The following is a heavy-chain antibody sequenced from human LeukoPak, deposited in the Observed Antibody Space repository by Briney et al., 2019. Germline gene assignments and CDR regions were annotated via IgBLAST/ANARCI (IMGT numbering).Heavy chain of an antibody. CDR3: ARRRGGYGDGDFDY. Sequence: PGGSLRLSCAASGFTVSSTSIIWVRQAPGKGLVCVSYIRGDRSTEYAEYVKGRFTISRDDSKNTVYLQMNSLRVEDTSVYYCARRRGGYGDGDFDYWGQGTLVTVSS. J-gene: IGHJ4*02. D-gene: IGHD4-17*01. V-gene: IGHV3-66*04. CDR2: IRGDRST. CDR1: GFTVSSTS.